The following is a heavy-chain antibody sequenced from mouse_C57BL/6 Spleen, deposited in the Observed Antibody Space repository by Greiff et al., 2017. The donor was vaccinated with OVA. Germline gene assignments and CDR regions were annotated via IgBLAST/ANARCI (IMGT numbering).Heavy chain of an antibody. CDR2: IDPSDSYT. V-gene: IGHV1-59*01. CDR3: ASGGDYDYTSYAMDY. J-gene: IGHJ4*01. CDR1: GYTFTSYW. D-gene: IGHD2-4*01. Sequence: QVQLQQPGAELVRPGTSVKLSCKASGYTFTSYWMHWVKQRPGQGLEWIGVIDPSDSYTNYNQKFKGKATLTVDTSSSTAYMQLSSLTSEDSTVYYCASGGDYDYTSYAMDYWGQGTSVTVSS.